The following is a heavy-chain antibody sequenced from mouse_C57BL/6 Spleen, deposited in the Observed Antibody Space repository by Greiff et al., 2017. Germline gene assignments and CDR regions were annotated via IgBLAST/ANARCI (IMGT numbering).Heavy chain of an antibody. V-gene: IGHV1-81*01. Sequence: QVQLQQSGAELARPGASVKLSCKASGYTFTSYGISWVKQRTGQGLEWIGEIYPRSGNTYYNEKFKGKATLTADKSSSTAYMELRSLTSEDSAVYFFVPSLGLPRYFDVWGTGTTVTVSS. CDR2: IYPRSGNT. CDR1: GYTFTSYG. J-gene: IGHJ1*03. D-gene: IGHD2-4*01. CDR3: VPSLGLPRYFDV.